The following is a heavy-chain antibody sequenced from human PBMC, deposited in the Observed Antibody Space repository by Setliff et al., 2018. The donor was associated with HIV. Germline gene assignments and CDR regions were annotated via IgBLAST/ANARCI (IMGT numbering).Heavy chain of an antibody. D-gene: IGHD6-13*01. J-gene: IGHJ4*02. CDR2: ISSSSTI. CDR1: GFTFGDFC. V-gene: IGHV3-48*01. Sequence: GGSLRLSCETSGFTFGDFCMNWVRQAPGKGLEWISYISSSSTIYYADSVKGRFTISRDNAKNSLYLQMNSLRAEDTAVYYCARSRAAGFDYWGQGTLVTVSS. CDR3: ARSRAAGFDY.